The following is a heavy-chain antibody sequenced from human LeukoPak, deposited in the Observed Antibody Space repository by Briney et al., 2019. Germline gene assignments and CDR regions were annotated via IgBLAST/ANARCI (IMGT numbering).Heavy chain of an antibody. V-gene: IGHV3-53*01. CDR1: GFTVSSKY. CDR2: IYSGGST. J-gene: IGHJ4*02. CDR3: ASQANHDFWSAIDY. Sequence: GGSLRLSCAASGFTVSSKYMNWVRQAPGKGLEWVSLIYSGGSTYYADSVKGRFTISRANSNNTLYLQMNSLRAEDTAVYYCASQANHDFWSAIDYWGQGTLVTVSS. D-gene: IGHD3-3*01.